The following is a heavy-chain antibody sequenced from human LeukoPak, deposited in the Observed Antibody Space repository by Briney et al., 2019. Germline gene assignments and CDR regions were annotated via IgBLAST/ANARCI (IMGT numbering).Heavy chain of an antibody. Sequence: PGGSLRLSCAASGFTFSSYAMSWVRQAPGKGLEWVSSISSSSSYIYYADSVKGRFTISRDNAKNSLYLQMNSLRAEDTAVYYCARDRYVDTAMGHYSGMDVWGQGTTVTVSS. CDR2: ISSSSSYI. CDR1: GFTFSSYA. CDR3: ARDRYVDTAMGHYSGMDV. D-gene: IGHD5-18*01. J-gene: IGHJ6*02. V-gene: IGHV3-21*01.